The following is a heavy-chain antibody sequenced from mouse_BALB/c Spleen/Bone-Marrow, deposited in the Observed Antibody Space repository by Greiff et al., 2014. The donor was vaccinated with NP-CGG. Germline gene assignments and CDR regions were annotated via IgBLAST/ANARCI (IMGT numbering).Heavy chain of an antibody. CDR1: GYTFTTYY. J-gene: IGHJ2*01. Sequence: VQLQQSGAELVKPGTSVKLSCKASGYTFTTYYMYWVKQRPGQGLEWIGEINPNNGGTNFKEKFKSKATLTVDKSSSTAYMQLSSLTSEDSAVYYCTRGCTWDFGYWGQGTTLTVSS. D-gene: IGHD4-1*01. CDR2: INPNNGGT. CDR3: TRGCTWDFGY. V-gene: IGHV1S81*02.